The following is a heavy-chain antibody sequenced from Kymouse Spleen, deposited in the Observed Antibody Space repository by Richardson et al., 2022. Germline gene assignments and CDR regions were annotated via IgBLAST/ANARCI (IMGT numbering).Heavy chain of an antibody. V-gene: IGHV4-34*01. CDR2: INHSGST. CDR3: ARGRRLGPLDY. Sequence: QVQLQQWGAGLLKPSETLSLTCAVYGGSFSGYYWSWIRQPPGKGLEWIGEINHSGSTNYNPSLKSRVTISVDTSKNQFSLKLSSVTAADTAVYYCARGRRLGPLDYWGQGTLVTVSS. D-gene: IGHD6-19*01,IGHD6-25*01. CDR1: GGSFSGYY. J-gene: IGHJ4*02.